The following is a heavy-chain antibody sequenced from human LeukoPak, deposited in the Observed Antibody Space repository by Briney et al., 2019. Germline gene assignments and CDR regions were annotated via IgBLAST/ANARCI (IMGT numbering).Heavy chain of an antibody. CDR3: ATLWSYYDRSGYYLAFDY. D-gene: IGHD3-22*01. V-gene: IGHV1-24*01. Sequence: GASVKVSCKVSGYTLTELSMHWVRQAPGKGLEWMGGFDPEDGETIYAQKFQGRVTMTEDTSTDTAYLELSGLRSEDTAVYYCATLWSYYDRSGYYLAFDYWGQGTLVTVSS. CDR2: FDPEDGET. CDR1: GYTLTELS. J-gene: IGHJ4*02.